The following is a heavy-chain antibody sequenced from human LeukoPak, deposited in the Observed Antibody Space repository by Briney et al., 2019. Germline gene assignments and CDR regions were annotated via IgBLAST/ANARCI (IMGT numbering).Heavy chain of an antibody. J-gene: IGHJ5*02. V-gene: IGHV1-46*01. CDR3: ARASSDFVELFP. D-gene: IGHD3-10*01. Sequence: ASVTVSFKASGYTFTSYYMHWVRQAPGQGLEWMGIINPSSGSTSYTQKFQGRVTMTRDTSTSTVYMDLSSLRSEDTAVYYCARASSDFVELFPWGQGTLVTVSS. CDR1: GYTFTSYY. CDR2: INPSSGST.